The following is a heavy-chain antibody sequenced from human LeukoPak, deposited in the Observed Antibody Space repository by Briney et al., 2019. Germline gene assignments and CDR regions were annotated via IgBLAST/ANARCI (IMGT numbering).Heavy chain of an antibody. D-gene: IGHD3-22*01. CDR2: INPNSGGT. V-gene: IGHV1-2*06. CDR3: ARGGYYYDSSGSPRAWFDP. J-gene: IGHJ5*02. Sequence: ASVKVSCKASGYTFTGYYMHWVRQAPGQGLEWMGRINPNSGGTNYAQKFQGRVTMTRNTSISTAYMELSSLRSEDTAVYYCARGGYYYDSSGSPRAWFDPWGQGTLVTVSS. CDR1: GYTFTGYY.